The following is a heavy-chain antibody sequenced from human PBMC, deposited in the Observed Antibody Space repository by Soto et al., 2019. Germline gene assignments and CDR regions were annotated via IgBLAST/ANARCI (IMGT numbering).Heavy chain of an antibody. CDR3: ARGPGDGIVVVPAAMRGYYYYMDV. CDR1: GGSFSGDY. D-gene: IGHD2-2*01. J-gene: IGHJ6*03. Sequence: SETLSLTCAVYGGSFSGDYWSWIRQPPGKGLEWIGEINHSGSTNYNPSLKSRVTISVDTSKNQFSLKLSSVTAADTAVYYCARGPGDGIVVVPAAMRGYYYYMDVWGKGTTVTVSS. V-gene: IGHV4-34*01. CDR2: INHSGST.